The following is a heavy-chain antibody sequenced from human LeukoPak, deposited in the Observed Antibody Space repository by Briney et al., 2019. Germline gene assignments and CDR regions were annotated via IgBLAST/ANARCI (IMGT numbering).Heavy chain of an antibody. D-gene: IGHD4-11*01. CDR3: AKDTWAVTSPNYFDY. Sequence: PGGSLRLSCAASGFTFSSYSMNWVRQAPGKGLEWVSAISGSGGSTYYADSVKGRFTISRDNSKNTLYLQMNSLRAEDTAVYYCAKDTWAVTSPNYFDYWGQGTLVTVSS. CDR1: GFTFSSYS. V-gene: IGHV3-23*01. J-gene: IGHJ4*02. CDR2: ISGSGGST.